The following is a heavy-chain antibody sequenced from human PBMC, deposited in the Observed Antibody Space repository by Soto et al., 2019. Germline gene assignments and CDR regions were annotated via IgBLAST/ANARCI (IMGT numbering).Heavy chain of an antibody. Sequence: GGSLRLSCAASGFTFSSYWMHWVRQAPGKGLVWVSRINSDGSSTSYADSVKGRFTISRDNAKNTLYLQMNSLRAEDTAVYYCARDLGRYGSGSTPLFQHWGQGTLVTVSS. J-gene: IGHJ1*01. V-gene: IGHV3-74*01. CDR3: ARDLGRYGSGSTPLFQH. CDR1: GFTFSSYW. D-gene: IGHD3-10*01. CDR2: INSDGSST.